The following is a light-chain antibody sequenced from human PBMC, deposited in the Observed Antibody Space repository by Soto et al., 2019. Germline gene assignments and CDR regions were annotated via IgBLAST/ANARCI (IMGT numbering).Light chain of an antibody. CDR3: QSYDSSLSGWV. CDR2: RNS. V-gene: IGLV1-40*01. CDR1: RSNIGAGYE. J-gene: IGLJ3*02. Sequence: QSVLTQPPSVSGAPGQRITISCTGSRSNIGAGYEVHWYQQLPGTAPKLLIYRNSNRPSGVPDRFSGSKSGTSASLAIAGLQAEDEADYYCQSYDSSLSGWVFGGGTKLTVL.